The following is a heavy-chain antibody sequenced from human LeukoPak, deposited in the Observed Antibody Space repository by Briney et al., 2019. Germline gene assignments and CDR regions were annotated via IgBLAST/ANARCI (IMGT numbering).Heavy chain of an antibody. V-gene: IGHV3-69-1*01. J-gene: IGHJ6*03. D-gene: IGHD3-10*01. CDR1: GFTFSAYS. CDR3: ARGGFNMVRGVIIPSNSYFYYMDI. Sequence: PGGSLRLSCAASGFTFSAYSMNWVRQAPGKGLEWVSSMTSGDFVYFADSLKGRFTISRDNGKSSLYLQMNSLRAEDTAVYYCARGGFNMVRGVIIPSNSYFYYMDIWGKGTTVTVSS. CDR2: MTSGDFV.